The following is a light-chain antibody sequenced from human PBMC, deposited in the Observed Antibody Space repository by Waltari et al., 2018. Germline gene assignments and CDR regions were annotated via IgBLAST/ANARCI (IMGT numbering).Light chain of an antibody. J-gene: IGLJ3*02. CDR1: TNDVGKYDL. CDR2: ENN. V-gene: IGLV2-23*01. Sequence: QSALTQPASVSGSPGQSITISCSGTTNDVGKYDLVSWYQQVPGRVPKLILYENNRRPSDISHRFGGSKAGNTASLTISGLQPEDEADYYCCSFASSRTWVFGGRTRLTV. CDR3: CSFASSRTWV.